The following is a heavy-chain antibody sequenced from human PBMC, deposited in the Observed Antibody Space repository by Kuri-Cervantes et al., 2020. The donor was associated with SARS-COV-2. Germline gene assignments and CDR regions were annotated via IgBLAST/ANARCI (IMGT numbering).Heavy chain of an antibody. CDR1: GLDIRSEY. J-gene: IGHJ6*03. CDR2: ISGSGGST. Sequence: GESLKISCAASGLDIRSEYMTWVRQAPGKGLEWVSAISGSGGSTYYADSVKGRFTISRDNSKNTLYLQMGSLRAEDMAVYYCARMGEPYYMDVWGKGTTVTVSS. V-gene: IGHV3-23*01. D-gene: IGHD3-16*01. CDR3: ARMGEPYYMDV.